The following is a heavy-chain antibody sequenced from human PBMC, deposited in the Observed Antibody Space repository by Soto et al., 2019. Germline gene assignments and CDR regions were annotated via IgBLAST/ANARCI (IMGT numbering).Heavy chain of an antibody. CDR3: AKLRSSSWDGMDG. V-gene: IGHV3-23*01. Sequence: EVQLLESGGGLVQPGGSLRLSCAASGFTFSSYAMSWVRQAPGKGLEWVSAISGSGASTYFADSVKGRFTISRDNSKNTLFLQMNSLRAEDTAVYYWAKLRSSSWDGMDGWGQGTTVTVSS. D-gene: IGHD6-13*01. CDR2: ISGSGAST. CDR1: GFTFSSYA. J-gene: IGHJ6*02.